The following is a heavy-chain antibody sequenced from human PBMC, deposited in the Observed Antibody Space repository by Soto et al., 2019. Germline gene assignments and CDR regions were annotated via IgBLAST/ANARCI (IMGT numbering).Heavy chain of an antibody. Sequence: GSLRLSCTDSVFSFSPYAMTWVRQAPGEGMEWVSSIRDSGTITYYADSVKGRFTISRDNSKNTIFLQMNSLRAEDTALYYFSKGLAASARCFHSWCQAPMVTVS. CDR3: SKGLAASARCFHS. CDR1: VFSFSPYA. D-gene: IGHD6-13*01. CDR2: IRDSGTIT. J-gene: IGHJ5*01. V-gene: IGHV3-23*01.